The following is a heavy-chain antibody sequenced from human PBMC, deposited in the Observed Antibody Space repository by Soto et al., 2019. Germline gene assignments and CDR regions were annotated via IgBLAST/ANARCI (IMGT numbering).Heavy chain of an antibody. Sequence: GGSLRLSCAASGFTFSSYGMHWVRQAPGKGLEWVAVIWYDGSNKYYADSVKGRFTISRDNSKNTLYLQMNSLRAEDTAVYYCARDTVAAAGTGYLDYWGQGTLVTVSS. V-gene: IGHV3-33*08. D-gene: IGHD6-13*01. CDR3: ARDTVAAAGTGYLDY. CDR1: GFTFSSYG. CDR2: IWYDGSNK. J-gene: IGHJ4*02.